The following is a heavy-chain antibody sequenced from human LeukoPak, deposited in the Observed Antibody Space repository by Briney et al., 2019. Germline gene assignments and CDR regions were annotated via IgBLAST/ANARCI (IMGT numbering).Heavy chain of an antibody. V-gene: IGHV3-30*04. J-gene: IGHJ6*03. CDR3: ARGLLLTYYYYYYMDV. CDR2: ISYDGSNK. Sequence: GGSLRLSCAASGFTFSSYAMHWVRQAPGKGLEWVAVISYDGSNKYYADSVKGRFTISRDNAKNSLYLQMNSLRAEDTAVYYCARGLLLTYYYYYYMDVWGKGTTVTVSS. CDR1: GFTFSSYA. D-gene: IGHD2-15*01.